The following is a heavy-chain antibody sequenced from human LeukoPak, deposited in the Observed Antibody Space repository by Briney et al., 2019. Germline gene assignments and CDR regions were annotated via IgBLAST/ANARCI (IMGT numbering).Heavy chain of an antibody. J-gene: IGHJ4*02. Sequence: SQTLSLTCPVYGGSFSGYYWSWIRQPPGKGLEWIGEINHSGSNNSNPSPKSRVTVSVDTSKNLFSLKLSSVTAAYTAVYYCASADNGLVPYFDYWGQGTLVTVSS. CDR3: ASADNGLVPYFDY. D-gene: IGHD6-19*01. CDR2: INHSGSN. CDR1: GGSFSGYY. V-gene: IGHV4-34*01.